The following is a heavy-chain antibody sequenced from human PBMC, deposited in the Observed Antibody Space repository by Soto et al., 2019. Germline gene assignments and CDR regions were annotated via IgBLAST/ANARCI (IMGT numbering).Heavy chain of an antibody. CDR1: GGSINDYY. D-gene: IGHD6-13*01. J-gene: IGHJ4*02. CDR2: IYYSGGT. V-gene: IGHV4-59*01. CDR3: ARESPGAGHFDY. Sequence: PSETLSLTCTVSGGSINDYYWSWIRQPPGKGLEWIGYIYYSGGTNYNPSLQSRVTMSVDTPKNQFSLKLTSVTAADTAVYYCARESPGAGHFDYWGQGTLVTVSS.